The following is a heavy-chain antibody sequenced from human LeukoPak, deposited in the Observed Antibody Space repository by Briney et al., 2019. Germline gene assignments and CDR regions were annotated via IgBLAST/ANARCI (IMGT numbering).Heavy chain of an antibody. CDR2: ISYDGSNK. CDR3: ARGGRLRYFDWLPSNWFDP. Sequence: GRSLRLSCAASGFTFSSYAMHWVRQAPGKGLEWVAVISYDGSNKYYADSVKGRFTISRDNSKNTLYLQMNSLRAEDTAVYYCARGGRLRYFDWLPSNWFDPWGQGTLVTVSS. J-gene: IGHJ5*02. V-gene: IGHV3-30-3*01. D-gene: IGHD3-9*01. CDR1: GFTFSSYA.